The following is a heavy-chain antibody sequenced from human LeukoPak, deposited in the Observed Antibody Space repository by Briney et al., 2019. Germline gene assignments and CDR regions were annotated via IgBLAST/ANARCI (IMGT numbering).Heavy chain of an antibody. V-gene: IGHV3-33*01. CDR2: IWYDGSNK. J-gene: IGHJ5*02. CDR1: GFTFSSYG. Sequence: GRSLRLSCAASGFTFSSYGMRWVRQAPGKGLEWVAVIWYDGSNKYYADSVKGRFTISRDNSKNTLYLQMNSLRAEDTAVYYCARGGSGSYYKTLSNWFDPWGQGTLVTVSS. CDR3: ARGGSGSYYKTLSNWFDP. D-gene: IGHD3-10*01.